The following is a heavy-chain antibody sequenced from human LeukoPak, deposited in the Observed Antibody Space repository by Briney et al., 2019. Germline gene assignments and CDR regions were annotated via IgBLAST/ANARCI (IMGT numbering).Heavy chain of an antibody. CDR2: INPSGGSP. Sequence: GASVKVSCKASGYTFSNYYMHWVRQAPGQGLEWMGIINPSGGSPSYAPKYQGRVTMTRDTSTSTVYLEMSSLGSEDTAVYYCARDCSSTSCYADYWGQGTLVTASS. CDR1: GYTFSNYY. D-gene: IGHD2-2*01. J-gene: IGHJ4*02. CDR3: ARDCSSTSCYADY. V-gene: IGHV1-46*01.